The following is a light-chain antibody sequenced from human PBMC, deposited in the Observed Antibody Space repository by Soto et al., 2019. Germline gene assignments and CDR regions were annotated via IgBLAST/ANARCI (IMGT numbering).Light chain of an antibody. Sequence: DIQMTQSASSLSASVGDRVTITCEASQDIKNYLNWYQQKSGKAPKLLIYDASDLETGVPSRFSGSGSGTDFTFTINSLKPEDIATYYCQQYDNLPLTFGGGTKVDIK. CDR1: QDIKNY. J-gene: IGKJ4*01. CDR3: QQYDNLPLT. V-gene: IGKV1-33*01. CDR2: DAS.